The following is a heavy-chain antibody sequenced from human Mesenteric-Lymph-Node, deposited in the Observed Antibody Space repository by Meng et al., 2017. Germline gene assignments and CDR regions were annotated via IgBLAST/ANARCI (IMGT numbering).Heavy chain of an antibody. D-gene: IGHD1-26*01. CDR1: GFTFSSYE. J-gene: IGHJ4*02. CDR2: INTRGTTI. Sequence: GESLKISCAASGFTFSSYEMNWVRQAPGKGLEWVSYINTRGTTIYYADSVKGRFTMSRDNAKSSLYLQMNSLGAEDTAVYFCARDREGATWDFDYWGQGTLVTVSS. V-gene: IGHV3-48*03. CDR3: ARDREGATWDFDY.